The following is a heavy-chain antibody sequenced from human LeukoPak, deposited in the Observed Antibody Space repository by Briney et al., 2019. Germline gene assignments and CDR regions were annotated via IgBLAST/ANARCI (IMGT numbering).Heavy chain of an antibody. CDR2: MNPNSGNT. V-gene: IGHV1-8*03. D-gene: IGHD5-12*01. CDR3: ARGYSGYATGIDY. CDR1: GYTFTSYD. Sequence: GASVKVSCKASGYTFTSYDINWVRQATGQGLEWMGWMNPNSGNTGYAQKFQGRVTITRNTSISTAYMELSRLRSDDTAVYYCARGYSGYATGIDYWGQGTLVTVSS. J-gene: IGHJ4*02.